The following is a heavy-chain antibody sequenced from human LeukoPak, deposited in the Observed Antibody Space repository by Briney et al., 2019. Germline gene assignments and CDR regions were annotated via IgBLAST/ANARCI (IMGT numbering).Heavy chain of an antibody. J-gene: IGHJ6*02. V-gene: IGHV3-49*04. CDR2: IRSKAYGGTT. CDR1: GFTVSSNY. CDR3: TRGPIHLWLYYGTDV. Sequence: GGSLRLSCAASGFTVSSNYMSWVRQAPGKGLEWVGFIRSKAYGGTTEYAASVKGRFTISRDDSKSIAHLQMNSLKTEDTAVYYCTRGPIHLWLYYGTDVWGQGTTVIVSS. D-gene: IGHD5-18*01.